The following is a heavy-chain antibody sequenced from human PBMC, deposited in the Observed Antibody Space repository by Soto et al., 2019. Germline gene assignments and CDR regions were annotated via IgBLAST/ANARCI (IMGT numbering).Heavy chain of an antibody. CDR2: IKNDGTAT. CDR1: GFTFSADA. J-gene: IGHJ4*02. V-gene: IGHV3-33*01. D-gene: IGHD3-22*01. CDR3: VSDHFDRSGFSYHLAY. Sequence: QVQLVESGGGVVRPGTSLRLSCAASGFTFSADAMHWVRQAPGKGLEWVGIIKNDGTATYYADAAKGRLTISRDKSRNRLYLPMNSLRVEDTAHYSYVSDHFDRSGFSYHLAYWGLGTLVTVYS.